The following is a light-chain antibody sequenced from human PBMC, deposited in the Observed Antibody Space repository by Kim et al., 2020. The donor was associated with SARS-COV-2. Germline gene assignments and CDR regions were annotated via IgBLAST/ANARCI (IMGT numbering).Light chain of an antibody. CDR1: RVKSYY. CDR2: AYN. J-gene: IGLJ3*02. CDR3: QSRDTSGNHSV. V-gene: IGLV3-19*01. Sequence: SSELTQDPAVSVALGQTVRITCQGDRVKSYYANWYRQKPGQAPILVIYAYNKRPSGIPGRFSGSSSGNTASLTITGAQAEDEADYYCQSRDTSGNHSVFGGGTQLTVL.